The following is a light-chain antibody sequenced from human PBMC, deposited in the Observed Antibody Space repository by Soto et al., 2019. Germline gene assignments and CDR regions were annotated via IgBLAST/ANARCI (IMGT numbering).Light chain of an antibody. J-gene: IGKJ1*01. CDR1: QSVSSY. V-gene: IGKV3-11*01. CDR2: DAS. CDR3: QQRSNWPRT. Sequence: EIVLTQSPVTLSLYPGERATLSCRASQSVSSYLAWYQQKVGQAPRLLIYDASNRATGIPARFSGSGSGTDFTLTISSLEPEDFAVYYCQQRSNWPRTFGQGTKVEIK.